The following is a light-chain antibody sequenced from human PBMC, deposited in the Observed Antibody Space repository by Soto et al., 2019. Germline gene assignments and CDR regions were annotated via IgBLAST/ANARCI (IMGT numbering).Light chain of an antibody. J-gene: IGKJ3*01. CDR1: QSVRGSS. V-gene: IGKV3-20*01. CDR3: QQYGALPVT. Sequence: EVVLTQSPGTLSLSPGEGATLSCRASQSVRGSSLAWYQQKPGQAPRLLIYSVSSRATGIPDRFSGSGSGTDFTLTISRLEPEDFAVYYCQQYGALPVTFGPGITVDIK. CDR2: SVS.